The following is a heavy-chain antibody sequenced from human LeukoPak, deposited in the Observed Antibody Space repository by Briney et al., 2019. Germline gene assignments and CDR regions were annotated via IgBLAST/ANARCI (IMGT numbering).Heavy chain of an antibody. CDR1: GYTLTELS. Sequence: APVKVSCKVSGYTLTELSMHWVRQAPGKGLEWMGGFDPEDGETIYAQKFQGRVTMTEDTSTDTAYMELSSLRSEDTAVYYCATAIEYSGSEYFYGMDVWGQGTTVTVSS. D-gene: IGHD1-26*01. V-gene: IGHV1-24*01. CDR2: FDPEDGET. J-gene: IGHJ6*02. CDR3: ATAIEYSGSEYFYGMDV.